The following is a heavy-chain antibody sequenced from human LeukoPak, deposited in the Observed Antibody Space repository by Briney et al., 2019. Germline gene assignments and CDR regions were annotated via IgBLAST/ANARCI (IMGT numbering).Heavy chain of an antibody. V-gene: IGHV3-33*01. CDR3: ARNVLRVVDYYYYGMDV. D-gene: IGHD3-3*01. CDR2: IWYDGSNK. J-gene: IGHJ6*02. CDR1: GFTFSSYG. Sequence: GGSLRLSCAASGFTFSSYGMHWVRQAPGKGLEWVAVIWYDGSNKYYADSVKGRFTISRDNSKNTLYPQMNSLRAEDTAVYYCARNVLRVVDYYYYGMDVWGQGTTVTVSS.